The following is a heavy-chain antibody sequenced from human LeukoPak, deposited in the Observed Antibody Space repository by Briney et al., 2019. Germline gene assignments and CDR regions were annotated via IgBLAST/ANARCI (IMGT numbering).Heavy chain of an antibody. CDR3: ARTSSASLLDY. J-gene: IGHJ4*02. CDR1: GFTFSSYS. V-gene: IGHV3-21*01. CDR2: ISSSSYI. D-gene: IGHD2-2*01. Sequence: GGSLRLSCAASGFTFSSYSMNWVRQAPGKGLEWVSSISSSSYIYYADSVKGRFTISRDNSKNTLYLQMNSLRAEDTAVYYCARTSSASLLDYWGQGTLVTVSS.